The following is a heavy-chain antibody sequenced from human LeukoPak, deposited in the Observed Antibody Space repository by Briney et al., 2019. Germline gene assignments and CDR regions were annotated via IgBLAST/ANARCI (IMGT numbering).Heavy chain of an antibody. CDR2: INPSGGST. Sequence: ASVKVSCTASVYTFTSYYIHWVRQAPGQGLEWMGIINPSGGSTSYAQKFQGRVTMTRDTYTSTVYMELSSLRSEDSAVYYCAREPRPFDYWGQGTLVTVSS. V-gene: IGHV1-46*01. CDR3: AREPRPFDY. CDR1: VYTFTSYY. J-gene: IGHJ4*01.